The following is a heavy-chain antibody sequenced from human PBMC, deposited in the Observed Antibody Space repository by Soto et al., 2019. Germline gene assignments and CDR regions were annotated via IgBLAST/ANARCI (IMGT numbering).Heavy chain of an antibody. CDR3: ARDWNYAFDF. CDR2: ITKTGGSV. V-gene: IGHV3-48*01. J-gene: IGHJ4*02. Sequence: EVQLVESEGGLVQPGGSLRLSCAASGFAFTDYTMNWVRQTPGKGLEWISYITKTGGSVYYADSVKGRFTISRDNAKNSVHLQMNSLRAEDTALYYCARDWNYAFDFWGRGTRVTVSS. CDR1: GFAFTDYT. D-gene: IGHD1-7*01.